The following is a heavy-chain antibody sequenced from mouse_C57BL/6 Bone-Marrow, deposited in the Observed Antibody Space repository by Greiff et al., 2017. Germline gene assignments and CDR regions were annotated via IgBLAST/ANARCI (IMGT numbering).Heavy chain of an antibody. D-gene: IGHD1-1*02. V-gene: IGHV1-39*01. CDR1: GYSFTDYN. CDR2: ITPNYGTP. Sequence: VQLQQSGPELVKPGASVTISCKASGYSFTDYNMNWVKQSNGKSLEWIGVITPNYGTPSYYQKFTGTATFTVAQSSSTAYMQLNSLTSEDSAVYYCARGGAGGNLFAYWGQGTLVTVSA. CDR3: ARGGAGGNLFAY. J-gene: IGHJ3*01.